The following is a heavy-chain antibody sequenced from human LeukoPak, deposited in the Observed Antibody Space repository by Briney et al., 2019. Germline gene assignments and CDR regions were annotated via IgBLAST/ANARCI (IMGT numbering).Heavy chain of an antibody. D-gene: IGHD3-22*01. CDR3: ARWYYYDRSGYPRSYFDN. CDR2: LYYSGTT. J-gene: IGHJ4*02. V-gene: IGHV4-39*01. CDR1: GGSISSSSYY. Sequence: SETLSLTCTVSGGSISSSSYYWGWIRQPPGKGLEWIGRLYYSGTTYYNPSLNSRVTISVDTSKNQFSLKLRSVTAADTAVYYCARWYYYDRSGYPRSYFDNWGEGTLVTASS.